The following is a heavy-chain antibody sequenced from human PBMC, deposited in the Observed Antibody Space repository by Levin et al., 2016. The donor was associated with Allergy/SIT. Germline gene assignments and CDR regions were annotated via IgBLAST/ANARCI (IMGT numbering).Heavy chain of an antibody. J-gene: IGHJ4*02. CDR2: ISYDGSNK. CDR1: GFTFSSYG. Sequence: GESLKISCAASGFTFSSYGMHWVRQAPGKGLEWVAVISYDGSNKYYADSVKGRFTISRDNSKNTLYLQMNSLRAEDTTVYYCAKDLESDYWGQGTLVTVSS. D-gene: IGHD3-3*01. CDR3: AKDLESDY. V-gene: IGHV3-30*18.